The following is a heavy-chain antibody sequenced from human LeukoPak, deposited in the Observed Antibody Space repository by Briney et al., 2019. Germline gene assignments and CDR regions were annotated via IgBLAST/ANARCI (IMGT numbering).Heavy chain of an antibody. Sequence: SETLSLSRTVSGGSISSNYWSWIRQPPGKGLEWIGYIYNSGSTNYNPSLKSRVTISVDTSKNQFSLKLNPVTAADTAVYYCARQGGSFAFDIWGQGTMVTVSS. CDR1: GGSISSNY. D-gene: IGHD1-26*01. J-gene: IGHJ3*02. CDR2: IYNSGST. CDR3: ARQGGSFAFDI. V-gene: IGHV4-59*08.